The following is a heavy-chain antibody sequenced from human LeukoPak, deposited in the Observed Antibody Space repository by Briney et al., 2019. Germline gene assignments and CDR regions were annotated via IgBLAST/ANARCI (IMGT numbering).Heavy chain of an antibody. J-gene: IGHJ4*02. CDR2: ISSSSSYI. D-gene: IGHD2-2*01. CDR1: GFTFSNYS. Sequence: GGSLRLSCAASGFTFSNYSMNWVRQAPGKGLEWVSSISSSSSYIYYADSVKGRFTISRDNAKNSLYLQMNSLRAEDTAVYYCARDRPTPSIRGDYWGQGTLVTVSS. V-gene: IGHV3-21*01. CDR3: ARDRPTPSIRGDY.